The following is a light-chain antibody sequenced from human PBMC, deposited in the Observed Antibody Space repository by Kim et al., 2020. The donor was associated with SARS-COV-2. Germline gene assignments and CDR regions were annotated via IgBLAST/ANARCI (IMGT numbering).Light chain of an antibody. CDR1: NNNVGNQG. CDR2: RNN. J-gene: IGLJ3*02. Sequence: QAGLTQPPSVSKGLGQTATLTCTGNNNNVGNQGAAWLQQHQGHPPKLLSYRNNNRPSGISERFSASRSGDTASLTITGLQPDDETDYYCSAWDSTLNVWVFGGETQLTVL. CDR3: SAWDSTLNVWV. V-gene: IGLV10-54*04.